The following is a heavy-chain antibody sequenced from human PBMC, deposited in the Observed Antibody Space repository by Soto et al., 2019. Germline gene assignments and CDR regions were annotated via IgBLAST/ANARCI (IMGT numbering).Heavy chain of an antibody. CDR2: ISYDGSNK. J-gene: IGHJ6*03. D-gene: IGHD3-3*01. CDR3: AKVTNYYDFWSGYPTAYYMDV. CDR1: GFTLSSYG. Sequence: GGSLRLSCAASGFTLSSYGMHWVRQAPGKGLEWVAVISYDGSNKYYADSVKGRFTISRDNSKNTLYLQMNSLRAEDTAVYYCAKVTNYYDFWSGYPTAYYMDVWGKGTTVTVS. V-gene: IGHV3-30*18.